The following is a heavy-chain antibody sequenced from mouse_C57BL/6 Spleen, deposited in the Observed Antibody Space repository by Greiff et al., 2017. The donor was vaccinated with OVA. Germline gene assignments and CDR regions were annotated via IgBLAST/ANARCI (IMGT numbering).Heavy chain of an antibody. J-gene: IGHJ2*01. Sequence: EVQLQQSGPELVKPGASVKISCKASGYSFTGYYMNWVKQSPEKSLEWIGEINPSTGGTTYNQKFKAKATLTVDQSSSTAYMQLKSLTSEASAVYYCARGGYGYDYFDYWGQGTTLTVSS. V-gene: IGHV1-42*01. CDR1: GYSFTGYY. CDR2: INPSTGGT. D-gene: IGHD2-2*01. CDR3: ARGGYGYDYFDY.